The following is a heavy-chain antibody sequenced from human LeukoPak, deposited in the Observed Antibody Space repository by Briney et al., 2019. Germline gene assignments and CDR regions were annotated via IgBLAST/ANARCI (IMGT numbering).Heavy chain of an antibody. J-gene: IGHJ6*03. CDR2: INHSGST. Sequence: SGTLSLTCAVSGGSISSSNWWSWIRQPPGKGLEWIGEINHSGSTNYNPSLKSRVTISVDTSKNQFSLKLSSVTAADTAVYYCARGGDYYMDVWGKGTTVTISS. V-gene: IGHV4-4*02. CDR1: GGSISSSNW. CDR3: ARGGDYYMDV.